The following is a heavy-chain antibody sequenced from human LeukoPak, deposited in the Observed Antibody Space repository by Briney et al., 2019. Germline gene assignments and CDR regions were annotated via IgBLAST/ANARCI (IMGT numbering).Heavy chain of an antibody. CDR3: ARSSPRKGDSSGYYGY. V-gene: IGHV1-46*01. CDR1: GYTFTSYY. Sequence: ASVKVSCKASGYTFTSYYMHWVRQAPGQGLEWMGIINPSGGSTSYAQKFQGRVTMTRDTSTSTVYMELGSLRSEDTAVYYCARSSPRKGDSSGYYGYWGQGTLVTVSS. D-gene: IGHD3-22*01. CDR2: INPSGGST. J-gene: IGHJ4*02.